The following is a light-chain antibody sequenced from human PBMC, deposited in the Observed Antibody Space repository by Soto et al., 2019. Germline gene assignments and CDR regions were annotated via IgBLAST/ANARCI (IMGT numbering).Light chain of an antibody. J-gene: IGKJ2*01. V-gene: IGKV1-5*03. CDR2: KAS. CDR1: QSISTW. CDR3: QQYNSYSYT. Sequence: DIQMTQSPSTLSASVGDRVTITCRASQSISTWLAWYQQKPGKAPKVLIYKASSLESGVPSRFSGSGSGTDFTLTISSLQPDDFATYYCQQYNSYSYTFGQGTKVGIK.